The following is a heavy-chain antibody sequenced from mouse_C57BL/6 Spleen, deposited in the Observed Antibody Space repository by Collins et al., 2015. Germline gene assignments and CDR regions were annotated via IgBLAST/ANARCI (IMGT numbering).Heavy chain of an antibody. CDR2: INYDGSN. J-gene: IGHJ4*01. CDR1: GYSIASGYY. V-gene: IGHV3-6*02. Sequence: DVQLQESDRPRETSQSLSLTCSVTGYSIASGYYWNWIRHFPGNKLEWMGYINYDGSNNYNPSLKNRISITRDTSKNQFFLKLNSVTTEDTATYYCARGMITTAMDYWGQGTSVTVSS. CDR3: ARGMITTAMDY. D-gene: IGHD2-4*01.